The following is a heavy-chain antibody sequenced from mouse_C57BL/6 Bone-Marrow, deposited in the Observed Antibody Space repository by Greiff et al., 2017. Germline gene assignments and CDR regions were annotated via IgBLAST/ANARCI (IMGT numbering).Heavy chain of an antibody. J-gene: IGHJ4*01. CDR1: GFSLTSYG. Sequence: QVQLKESGPGLVAPSQSLSITCTVSGFSLTSYGVHWVRQPPGKGLEWLVVICSDGSTTYNSALKSGLSISKDNSKSQVFLKMNRRQTDDTAMYYCARHERYYGKDDMDYWGQGTSVTAAS. D-gene: IGHD1-1*01. CDR3: ARHERYYGKDDMDY. CDR2: ICSDGST. V-gene: IGHV2-6-1*01.